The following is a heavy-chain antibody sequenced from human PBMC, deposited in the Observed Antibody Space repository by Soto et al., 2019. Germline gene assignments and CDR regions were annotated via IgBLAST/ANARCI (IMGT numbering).Heavy chain of an antibody. CDR3: ARDWAMTTTDYYYGMDV. CDR1: GFTFSSYA. J-gene: IGHJ6*02. Sequence: VQLVESGGGVVQPGRSLRLSCAASGFTFSSYAMHWVRQAPGKGLEWVAVISYDGSNKYYADSVKGRFTISRDNSKNTLYLQMNSLRAEDTAVYYCARDWAMTTTDYYYGMDVWGQGTTVTVSS. CDR2: ISYDGSNK. D-gene: IGHD4-17*01. V-gene: IGHV3-30-3*01.